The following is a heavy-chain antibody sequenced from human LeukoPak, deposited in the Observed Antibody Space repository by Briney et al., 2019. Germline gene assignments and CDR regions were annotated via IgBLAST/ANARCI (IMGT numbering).Heavy chain of an antibody. CDR1: VGSFSGCY. CDR2: INHSGST. CDR3: ARSCRGTYYYYGMDV. J-gene: IGHJ6*02. V-gene: IGHV4-34*01. Sequence: SETLSLTCAVYVGSFSGCYWSWFTQPPGKGREWMGEINHSGSTNYNPSLKSPVTISVDTSKNQFSLKLSSVTAADTAVYYCARSCRGTYYYYGMDVWGQGTTVTLSS. D-gene: IGHD2-15*01.